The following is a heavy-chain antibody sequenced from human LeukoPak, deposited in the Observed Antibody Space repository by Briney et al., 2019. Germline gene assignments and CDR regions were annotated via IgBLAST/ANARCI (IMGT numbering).Heavy chain of an antibody. J-gene: IGHJ4*02. CDR3: ARGTRLVSDTSFDF. D-gene: IGHD2-21*02. CDR1: GYMFPNYG. CDR2: ISPYNGNT. V-gene: IGHV1-18*01. Sequence: GASVKVSCKTSGYMFPNYGITWVRQAPGQGLEWMGWISPYNGNTDHSQQFQDRLSMTTDTSTSTAYMELRSLRSDDTAVYYCARGTRLVSDTSFDFWGQGTLVTVSS.